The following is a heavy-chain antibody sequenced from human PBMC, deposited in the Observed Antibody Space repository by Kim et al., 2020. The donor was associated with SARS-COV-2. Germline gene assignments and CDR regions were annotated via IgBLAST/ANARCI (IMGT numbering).Heavy chain of an antibody. Sequence: GESLKISCKGSGYNFVSYWITWVRQMPGKGLEWMGRIDPTDSYTNYSPSFQGHVTISADKSTSTAYLQWGSLKASDTAIYYCVRRGYASYDDYNTGFWGQGTLVTVSS. V-gene: IGHV5-10-1*01. CDR2: IDPTDSYT. CDR3: VRRGYASYDDYNTGF. CDR1: GYNFVSYW. D-gene: IGHD4-17*01. J-gene: IGHJ4*02.